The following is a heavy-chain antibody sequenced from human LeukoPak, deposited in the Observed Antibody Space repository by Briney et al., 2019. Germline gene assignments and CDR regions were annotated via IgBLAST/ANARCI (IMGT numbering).Heavy chain of an antibody. Sequence: GGSLRLSCAASGFTFSSYAMHWVRQAPGKGLEWVAFIRYDGRNKYYADSVKGRFTISRDNSKNTPYLQMNSLRIEDTAVYYCAKGGKYDILTGFPRSRLLGDYWGQGTLVTVSS. D-gene: IGHD3-9*01. CDR2: IRYDGRNK. CDR1: GFTFSSYA. J-gene: IGHJ4*02. V-gene: IGHV3-30*02. CDR3: AKGGKYDILTGFPRSRLLGDY.